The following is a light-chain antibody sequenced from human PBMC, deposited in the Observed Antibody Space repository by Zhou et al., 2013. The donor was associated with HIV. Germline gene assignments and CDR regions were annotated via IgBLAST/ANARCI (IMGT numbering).Light chain of an antibody. V-gene: IGKV1-8*01. J-gene: IGKJ3*01. Sequence: TQSPATLSVSPGERVTLSCWASQTVTSNIAWYQQKPGKAPKLLIYAASTLQSGVQSRFSGSGSGTDFTLTISCLQSEDFATYYCQHYYSYPFTFGPGTKVDIK. CDR1: QTVTSN. CDR3: QHYYSYPFT. CDR2: AAS.